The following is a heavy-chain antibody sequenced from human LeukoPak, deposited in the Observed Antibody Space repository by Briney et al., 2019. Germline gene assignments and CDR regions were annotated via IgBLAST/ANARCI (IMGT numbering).Heavy chain of an antibody. CDR1: GYTFTSYY. Sequence: ASVKVSCKASGYTFTSYYMHWVRQAPGQGLEWMGIINPSGGSTSYAQKFQGRVTMTRDTSTSTVYMELSSLRSEDTAVYYCARDAPNYYDSSGYYDYRGQGTLVTVSS. CDR3: ARDAPNYYDSSGYYDY. D-gene: IGHD3-22*01. CDR2: INPSGGST. V-gene: IGHV1-46*01. J-gene: IGHJ4*02.